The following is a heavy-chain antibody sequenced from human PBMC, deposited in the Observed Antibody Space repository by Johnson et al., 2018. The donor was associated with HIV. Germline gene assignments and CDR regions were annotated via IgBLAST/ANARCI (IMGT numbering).Heavy chain of an antibody. CDR3: AREAGTAFDI. V-gene: IGHV3-30*04. Sequence: QVQLVESGGGVVQPGRSLRLSCAASGFTFSSYAMHWVRQAPGKGLEWVAVISYDGSNKYYADSVKGRLTISRDNSKNTLYLQMNSLRAEDRAVYYCAREAGTAFDIWGQGTMVTVSS. CDR2: ISYDGSNK. J-gene: IGHJ3*02. CDR1: GFTFSSYA.